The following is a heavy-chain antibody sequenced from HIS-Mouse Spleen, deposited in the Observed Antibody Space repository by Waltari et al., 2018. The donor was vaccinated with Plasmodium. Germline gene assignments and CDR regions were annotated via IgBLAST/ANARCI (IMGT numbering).Heavy chain of an antibody. Sequence: QVQLQESGPGLVKPSETLSLTCTVSGYSISSGYYWGWIRQPPGKGLEWIGCVYHSGSTYYNPSLKSRVTISVYTSKNQFSLKLSSVTAADTAVYYCARVGIYNRDAFDIWGQGTMVTVSS. V-gene: IGHV4-38-2*02. CDR1: GYSISSGYY. CDR2: VYHSGST. CDR3: ARVGIYNRDAFDI. J-gene: IGHJ3*02. D-gene: IGHD3-10*01.